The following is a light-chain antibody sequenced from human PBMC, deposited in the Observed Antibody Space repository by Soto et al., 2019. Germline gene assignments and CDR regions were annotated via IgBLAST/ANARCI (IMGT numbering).Light chain of an antibody. CDR1: SXDVGDYNY. V-gene: IGLV2-11*01. Sequence: QSALTQPRSVSGSPGQSVTISCTGSSXDVGDYNYVSWYQQYPGKAPKLVIYDVSKRPSGVPDRFSGSKSGNTASLTISGXXAXXXADXXCCSFAGSYTFWVFGGGTKLTVL. J-gene: IGLJ3*02. CDR3: CSFAGSYTFWV. CDR2: DVS.